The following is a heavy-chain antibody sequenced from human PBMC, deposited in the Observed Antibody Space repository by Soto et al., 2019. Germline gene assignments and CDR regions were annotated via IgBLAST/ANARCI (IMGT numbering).Heavy chain of an antibody. J-gene: IGHJ6*02. CDR1: GFTFDDYT. V-gene: IGHV3-43*01. CDR2: ISWDGGST. D-gene: IGHD3-16*01. CDR3: AKDYGDYVWGSSEKCYGMDV. Sequence: PGGSLRLSCAASGFTFDDYTMHWVRQAPGKGLEWVSLISWDGGSTYYADSVKGRFTISRDNSKNSLYLQMNSLRTEDTALYYCAKDYGDYVWGSSEKCYGMDVWGQGTTVTVSS.